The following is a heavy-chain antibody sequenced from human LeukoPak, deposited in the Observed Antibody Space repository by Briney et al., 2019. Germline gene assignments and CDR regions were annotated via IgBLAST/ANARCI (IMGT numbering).Heavy chain of an antibody. CDR2: MNPNSGNT. Sequence: ASVKLSCKASGYTFTSYDINWVRQATGQGLEWMGWMNPNSGNTGYAQKFQGRVTITRNTSISTAYMELSSLRSEDTAVYYCARGAAMPFRGAFDIWGQGTMVTVSS. J-gene: IGHJ3*02. CDR1: GYTFTSYD. V-gene: IGHV1-8*01. CDR3: ARGAAMPFRGAFDI. D-gene: IGHD2-2*01.